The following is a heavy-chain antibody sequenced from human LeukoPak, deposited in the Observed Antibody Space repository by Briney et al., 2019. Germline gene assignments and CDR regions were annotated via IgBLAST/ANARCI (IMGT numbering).Heavy chain of an antibody. CDR3: AKDPRMDIVVVPAAMRSDY. J-gene: IGHJ4*02. CDR2: SRNKDAHYTT. V-gene: IGHV3-72*01. Sequence: GGSLRLSCAVSGFTFSAHYMEWVRQAPGKGLEWVGCSRNKDAHYTTEFAASVKGRFTISRDESKNLLYLQMNSLRAEDTAVYYCAKDPRMDIVVVPAAMRSDYWGQGTLVTVSS. D-gene: IGHD2-2*03. CDR1: GFTFSAHY.